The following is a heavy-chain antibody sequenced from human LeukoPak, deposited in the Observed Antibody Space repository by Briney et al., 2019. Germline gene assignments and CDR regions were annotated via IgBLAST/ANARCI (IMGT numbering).Heavy chain of an antibody. V-gene: IGHV3-30*02. J-gene: IGHJ4*02. Sequence: PGGTLRLSCAASGFTFSSYGMHWVRQAPGQGLEWVAFIRYDGSNKYYADSVKGRFTISRDNSKNTLYLQMNSLRAEDTAVYYCAKDLHDYYGSGSYFDYWGQGTLVTVSS. CDR3: AKDLHDYYGSGSYFDY. D-gene: IGHD3-10*01. CDR2: IRYDGSNK. CDR1: GFTFSSYG.